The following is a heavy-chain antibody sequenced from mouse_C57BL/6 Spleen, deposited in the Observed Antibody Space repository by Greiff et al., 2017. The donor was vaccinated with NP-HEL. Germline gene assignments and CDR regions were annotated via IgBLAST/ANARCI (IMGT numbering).Heavy chain of an antibody. CDR3: ARGGSNYPMDY. V-gene: IGHV1-18*01. CDR1: GYTFTDYN. J-gene: IGHJ4*01. CDR2: INPNNGGT. D-gene: IGHD2-5*01. Sequence: VQLQQSGPELVKPGASVKIPCKASGYTFTDYNMDWVKQSHGKSLEWIGDINPNNGGTIYNQKFKGKATLTVDKSSSTAYMELRSLTSEDTAVYYCARGGSNYPMDYWGQGTSVTVSS.